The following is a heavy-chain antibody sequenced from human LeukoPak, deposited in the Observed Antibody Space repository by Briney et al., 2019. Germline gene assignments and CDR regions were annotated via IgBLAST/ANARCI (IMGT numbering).Heavy chain of an antibody. V-gene: IGHV4-59*01. J-gene: IGHJ4*02. CDR2: IYYSGST. CDR1: GGSISSYY. CDR3: ARGPYYYDSSGYYYAAY. Sequence: SETLSLTCTVSGGSISSYYWSWIRQPPGKGLEWIGYIYYSGSTNYNPSLKGRVTISVDTSKNQFSLELSSVTAADTAVYYCARGPYYYDSSGYYYAAYWGQGTLVTVSS. D-gene: IGHD3-22*01.